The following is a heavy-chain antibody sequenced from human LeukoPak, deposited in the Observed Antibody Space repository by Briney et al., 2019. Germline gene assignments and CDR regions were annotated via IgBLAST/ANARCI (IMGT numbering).Heavy chain of an antibody. Sequence: SETLSLTCTDSGGSISSYYWSWIRQPAGKGLEWIGRIYTSGTTNSYPALKSRVTMSVDTSKNQFSLKLSSVTAADTAMYYCTRSLQLLWFGELPLDYWGQGTLVTVSS. V-gene: IGHV4-4*07. CDR2: IYTSGTT. J-gene: IGHJ4*02. CDR3: TRSLQLLWFGELPLDY. CDR1: GGSISSYY. D-gene: IGHD3-10*01.